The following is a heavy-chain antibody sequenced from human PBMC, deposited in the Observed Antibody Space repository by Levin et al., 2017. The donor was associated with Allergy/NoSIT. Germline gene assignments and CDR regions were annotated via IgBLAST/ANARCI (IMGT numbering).Heavy chain of an antibody. D-gene: IGHD3-3*01. J-gene: IGHJ4*02. Sequence: GGSLRLSCAASGFTFSSYAMSWVRQAPGKGLEWVSAISGSGGSTYYADSVKGRFTISRDNSKNTLYLQMNSLRAEDTAVYYCAKVLSYYDFWSGYYPLDFDYWGQGTLVTVSS. CDR3: AKVLSYYDFWSGYYPLDFDY. CDR1: GFTFSSYA. CDR2: ISGSGGST. V-gene: IGHV3-23*01.